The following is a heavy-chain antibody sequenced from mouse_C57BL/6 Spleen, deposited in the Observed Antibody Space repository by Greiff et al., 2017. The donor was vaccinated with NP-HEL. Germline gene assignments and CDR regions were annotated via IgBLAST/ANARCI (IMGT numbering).Heavy chain of an antibody. CDR1: GYSFTGYY. Sequence: EVQLQQSGPELVKPGASVKISCKASGYSFTGYYMNWVKQSPEKSLEWIGEINPSTGGTTYNQKFKAKATLTVDKSSSTAYMQLKSLTSEDSAVYYCASNDGNFFDYWGQGTTLTVSS. V-gene: IGHV1-42*01. D-gene: IGHD2-1*01. CDR3: ASNDGNFFDY. CDR2: INPSTGGT. J-gene: IGHJ2*01.